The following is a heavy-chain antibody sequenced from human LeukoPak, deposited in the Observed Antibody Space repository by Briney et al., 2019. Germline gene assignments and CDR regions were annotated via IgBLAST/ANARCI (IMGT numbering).Heavy chain of an antibody. D-gene: IGHD2-2*02. CDR3: AREGYCSSTSCYTHYFDY. J-gene: IGHJ4*02. Sequence: PGRSLRLSCAASGFTFSSYAMHWVRQAPGKGLESVALISYDVSSKSYADSVKGRFTISRDNSKNTLFLQMNSLRAEDTAVYYCAREGYCSSTSCYTHYFDYWGQGTLVTVSS. V-gene: IGHV3-30*03. CDR1: GFTFSSYA. CDR2: ISYDVSSK.